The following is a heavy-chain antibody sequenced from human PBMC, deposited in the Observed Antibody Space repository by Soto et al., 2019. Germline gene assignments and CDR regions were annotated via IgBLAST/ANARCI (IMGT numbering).Heavy chain of an antibody. CDR1: GGTFSSYA. CDR3: VRFVAIPGYPDH. CDR2: IVPIVGTT. J-gene: IGHJ4*02. D-gene: IGHD5-12*01. V-gene: IGHV1-69*12. Sequence: QVQLVQSGAEVRQPASSVKVSCKTSGGTFSSYAISWVRQAPGQGLEWMGGIVPIVGTTTYAQKFQGRVTITADEATSTAYMQLSRLRSDDTAVYYCVRFVAIPGYPDHWGQGTLVTVSS.